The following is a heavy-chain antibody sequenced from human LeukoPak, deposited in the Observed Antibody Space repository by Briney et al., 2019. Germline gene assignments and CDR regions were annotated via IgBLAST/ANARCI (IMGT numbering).Heavy chain of an antibody. CDR1: GDSISSYY. CDR2: IYYSGTT. D-gene: IGHD6-19*01. J-gene: IGHJ4*02. Sequence: SETLSLTCTVSGDSISSYYWTWIRQPPGKGLEWIGYIYYSGTTNYNPSLKSRVTISVDTSKNQFSLRLSSVTAADTAVYYCAVGGAVAGTHDWGQGTLVTVSS. CDR3: AVGGAVAGTHD. V-gene: IGHV4-59*08.